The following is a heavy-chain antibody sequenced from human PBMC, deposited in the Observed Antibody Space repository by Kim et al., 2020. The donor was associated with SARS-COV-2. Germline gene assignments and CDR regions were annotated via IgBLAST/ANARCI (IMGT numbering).Heavy chain of an antibody. CDR2: IYTSGST. J-gene: IGHJ3*02. Sequence: SETLSLTCTVSGGSISSGSYYWSWIRQPAGKGLEWIGRIYTSGSTNYNPSLKSRVTISVDTSKNQFSLKLSSVTAADTAVYYCASVSWGYSSSWYAFDIWGQGTMVTVSS. CDR1: GGSISSGSYY. V-gene: IGHV4-61*02. CDR3: ASVSWGYSSSWYAFDI. D-gene: IGHD6-13*01.